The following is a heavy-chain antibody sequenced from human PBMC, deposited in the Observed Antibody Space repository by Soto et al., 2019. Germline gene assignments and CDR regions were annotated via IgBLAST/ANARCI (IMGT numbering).Heavy chain of an antibody. Sequence: ASVKVSCKASGYTFTNQGISWVRQAPGQGLEWVGWINTFHGSKDYAQKFQDRVTMTTDTSTSTAYIELRNLRSDDTAVYYCARGAHLSSWRNIDLWGQGTQVTVSS. CDR3: ARGAHLSSWRNIDL. CDR2: INTFHGSK. D-gene: IGHD6-13*01. CDR1: GYTFTNQG. V-gene: IGHV1-18*01. J-gene: IGHJ5*02.